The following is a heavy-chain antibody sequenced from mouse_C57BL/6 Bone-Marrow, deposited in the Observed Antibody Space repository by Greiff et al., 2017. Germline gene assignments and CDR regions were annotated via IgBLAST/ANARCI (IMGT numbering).Heavy chain of an antibody. CDR2: INPNNGGT. Sequence: EVQRVESGPELVKPGASVKIPCKASGYTFNDYNMDWVKQSHGKSLEWIGDINPNNGGTIYNQKFKGKATLTVDKSSSTAYMELRSLTSEDTAVYYCARVGLFNDWYFDVWGTGTTVTVSS. D-gene: IGHD2-2*01. CDR3: ARVGLFNDWYFDV. CDR1: GYTFNDYN. V-gene: IGHV1-18*01. J-gene: IGHJ1*03.